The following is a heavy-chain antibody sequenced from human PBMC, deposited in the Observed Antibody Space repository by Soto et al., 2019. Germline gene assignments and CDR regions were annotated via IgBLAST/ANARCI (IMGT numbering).Heavy chain of an antibody. D-gene: IGHD3-10*01. CDR3: ARDRLDYGSGSPGYYYYGMDV. Sequence: ASDEVSCQASGYTFTSYYIHWVRQAPGQGLEWMGIINPSGGSTSYAQKFQGRVTMTRDTTTSTVYMELSSLRSEDTAVYYCARDRLDYGSGSPGYYYYGMDVWGKGTTVTVSS. CDR1: GYTFTSYY. CDR2: INPSGGST. V-gene: IGHV1-46*01. J-gene: IGHJ6*04.